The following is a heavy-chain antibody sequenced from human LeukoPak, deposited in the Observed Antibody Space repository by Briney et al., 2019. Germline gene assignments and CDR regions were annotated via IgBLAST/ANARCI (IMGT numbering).Heavy chain of an antibody. CDR1: GGAISSGGYY. J-gene: IGHJ4*02. CDR2: IYYSGST. D-gene: IGHD3-10*01. Sequence: SETLSLTCTVSGGAISSGGYYWSWIRQHPGKGLEWIGYIYYSGSTYYNPSLKSRVTISVDTSKNQFSLKLSSVTAADTAVYYCARVSYGSGNHPFDYWGQGTLVTVSS. V-gene: IGHV4-31*03. CDR3: ARVSYGSGNHPFDY.